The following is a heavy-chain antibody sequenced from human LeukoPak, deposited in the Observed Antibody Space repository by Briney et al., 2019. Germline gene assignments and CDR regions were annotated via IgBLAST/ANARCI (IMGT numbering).Heavy chain of an antibody. CDR2: IYYSGST. V-gene: IGHV4-31*03. CDR1: GGSISSGGYY. CDR3: ARGPFGYSGYEVDY. D-gene: IGHD5-12*01. J-gene: IGHJ4*02. Sequence: PSETLSLTCTVSGGSISSGGYYWSWIRQHPGKGLEWIGYIYYSGSTYYNPSLKSRVTISVDTSKNQFSLKLSSVTAADTAVYYCARGPFGYSGYEVDYWGQGTLVTVSS.